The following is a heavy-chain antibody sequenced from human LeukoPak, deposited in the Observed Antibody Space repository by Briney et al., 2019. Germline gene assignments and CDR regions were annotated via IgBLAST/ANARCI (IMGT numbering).Heavy chain of an antibody. CDR2: ISSSGSHT. Sequence: GGSLRLSCAASGFTFSDYYMTWIRRAPGKGLEWISYISSSGSHTTYADSVKGRFTISRDNANNALYLQMASLRAEDTAVYYCARLLGGYSDYWGQGTLVTVSS. J-gene: IGHJ4*02. CDR3: ARLLGGYSDY. CDR1: GFTFSDYY. V-gene: IGHV3-11*03. D-gene: IGHD5-18*01.